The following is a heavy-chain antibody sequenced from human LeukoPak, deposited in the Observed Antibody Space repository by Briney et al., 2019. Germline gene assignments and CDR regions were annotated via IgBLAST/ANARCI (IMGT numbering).Heavy chain of an antibody. CDR3: AKEGYCSSASCYGLDY. Sequence: PGGSLRLSCAASGFTFDDYAMHWVRQAPGKGLEWVSLISWDGGSTYYADSVKGRCTISRDNSKTSLYLQMNSLRAEDTALYYCAKEGYCSSASCYGLDYWGQGTLVTVSS. D-gene: IGHD2-2*01. V-gene: IGHV3-43D*03. CDR2: ISWDGGST. CDR1: GFTFDDYA. J-gene: IGHJ4*02.